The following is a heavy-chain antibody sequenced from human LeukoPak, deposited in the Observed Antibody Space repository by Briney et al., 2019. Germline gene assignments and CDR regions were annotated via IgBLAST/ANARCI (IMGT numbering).Heavy chain of an antibody. Sequence: GASVKVSCKASGYTFTSYHMHWVRQAPGQGLEWMGIINPSGGSTSYAQKFQGRVTMTRDTSTSTVYMELSSLKSEDTAVYYCASGEARSYYFDYWGQGTLVTVSS. V-gene: IGHV1-46*01. J-gene: IGHJ4*02. CDR2: INPSGGST. CDR1: GYTFTSYH. CDR3: ASGEARSYYFDY. D-gene: IGHD3-10*01.